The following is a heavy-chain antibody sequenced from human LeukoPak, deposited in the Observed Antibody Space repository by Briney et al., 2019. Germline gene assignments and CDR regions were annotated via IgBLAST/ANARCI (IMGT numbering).Heavy chain of an antibody. D-gene: IGHD6-19*01. CDR2: INNDGSGT. Sequence: GGSLRLSCAASGFTFSSYWMHWVRQAPGKGPVWVSRINNDGSGTTYADSVEGRFTISRDNTKNSVFLQMNSLRAEDTAVYYCARDRAVAGLFDNWGQGTLVTVSS. CDR1: GFTFSSYW. J-gene: IGHJ4*02. V-gene: IGHV3-74*01. CDR3: ARDRAVAGLFDN.